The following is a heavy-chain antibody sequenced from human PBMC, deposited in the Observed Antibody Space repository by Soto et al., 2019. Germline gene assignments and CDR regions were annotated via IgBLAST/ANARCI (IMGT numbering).Heavy chain of an antibody. V-gene: IGHV3-74*01. J-gene: IGHJ4*02. Sequence: EVQLVESGGGLVQPGGSLRLSCAASGFTFSSYWMHWIRQAPGKGLVWVSRINSDGSATNYADSVKGRFTISRDNAKNKLYLQMNSLRAEDTAVYYCHASGSPDYWGQGTLVTVSS. CDR1: GFTFSSYW. D-gene: IGHD3-10*01. CDR2: INSDGSAT. CDR3: HASGSPDY.